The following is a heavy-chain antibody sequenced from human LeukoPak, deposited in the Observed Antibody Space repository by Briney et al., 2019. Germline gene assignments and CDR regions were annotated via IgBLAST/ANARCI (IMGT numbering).Heavy chain of an antibody. D-gene: IGHD6-13*01. CDR3: ASSHGIRTLAAAGNYYYYGMDV. CDR1: GGSFSGYY. V-gene: IGHV4-34*01. Sequence: PSETLSLTCAVYGGSFSGYYWSWIRQPPGKGLEWIGEINHSGSTNYNPSLKSRVTISVDTSKNQFSLKLSSVTAADTAVYYCASSHGIRTLAAAGNYYYYGMDVWGQGTTVTVSS. J-gene: IGHJ6*02. CDR2: INHSGST.